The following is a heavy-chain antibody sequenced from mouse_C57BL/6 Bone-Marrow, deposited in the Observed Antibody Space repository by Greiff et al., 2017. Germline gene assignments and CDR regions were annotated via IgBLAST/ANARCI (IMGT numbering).Heavy chain of an antibody. D-gene: IGHD3-2*02. J-gene: IGHJ4*01. CDR2: INPYNGGT. Sequence: VQLQQSGPVLVKPGASVKMSCKASGYTFTDYYMYWVKQSPGKSLEWIGDINPYNGGTNYNQNFKGKDTLTIDKSSSTAYMELNSLTSEDSAVYYCARWRAQALFLYAMDYWGQGTSVTVSA. V-gene: IGHV1-19*01. CDR1: GYTFTDYY. CDR3: ARWRAQALFLYAMDY.